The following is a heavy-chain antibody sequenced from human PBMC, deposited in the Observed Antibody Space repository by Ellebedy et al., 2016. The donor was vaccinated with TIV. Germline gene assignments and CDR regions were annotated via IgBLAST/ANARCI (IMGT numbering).Heavy chain of an antibody. V-gene: IGHV4-59*01. CDR2: IYYSGST. CDR3: ASCYDSSGCDY. Sequence: SETLSLTCTVSGGSISSYYWSWIRQPPGKGLEWIGYIYYSGSTNYNPSLKSRVTISVDTSKNQFSLKLSSVTAADTAVYYCASCYDSSGCDYWGQGTLVTVSS. J-gene: IGHJ4*02. D-gene: IGHD3-22*01. CDR1: GGSISSYY.